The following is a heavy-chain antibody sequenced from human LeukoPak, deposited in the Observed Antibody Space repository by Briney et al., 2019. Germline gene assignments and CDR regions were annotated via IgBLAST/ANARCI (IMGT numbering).Heavy chain of an antibody. CDR3: ARALSGYGSGKGYFDY. D-gene: IGHD3-10*01. V-gene: IGHV4-34*01. CDR1: GGSFRGSY. Sequence: SETLSLTCAVYGGSFRGSYWNWIRQPPGKGLEWIGSIYYSGSTYYNPSLKSRVTISVDTSKNQFSLKLSSVTAADSAVYYCARALSGYGSGKGYFDYWGQGTLVTVSS. J-gene: IGHJ4*02. CDR2: IYYSGST.